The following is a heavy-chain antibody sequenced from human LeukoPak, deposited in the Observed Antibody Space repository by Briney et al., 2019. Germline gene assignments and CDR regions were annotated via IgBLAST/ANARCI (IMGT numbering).Heavy chain of an antibody. V-gene: IGHV4-34*01. CDR2: VNHSGST. J-gene: IGHJ5*02. Sequence: SETLSLTCAVYGGSLSVYYWSWMRQPPGKGLEWIGEVNHSGSTIYNPSLKSRVTISADMSRNQLSLKLSSVTAADTAVYYCARRGYSNYRGNWFDPWGQGTLVTVSS. CDR1: GGSLSVYY. D-gene: IGHD4-11*01. CDR3: ARRGYSNYRGNWFDP.